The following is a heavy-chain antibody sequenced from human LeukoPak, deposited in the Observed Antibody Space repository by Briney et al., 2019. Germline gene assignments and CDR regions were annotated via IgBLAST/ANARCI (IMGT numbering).Heavy chain of an antibody. CDR1: GFTFDDYA. V-gene: IGHV3-9*01. Sequence: GGSLRLSCAASGFTFDDYAMHWVRQAPGKGLEWVSGISWNSGSIGYADSVKGRFTISRDNAKNSLYLQMNSLRAEDTALYYCAKNAVEGNDRLYNWFDPWGQGTLVTVSS. CDR3: AKNAVEGNDRLYNWFDP. D-gene: IGHD1-1*01. J-gene: IGHJ5*02. CDR2: ISWNSGSI.